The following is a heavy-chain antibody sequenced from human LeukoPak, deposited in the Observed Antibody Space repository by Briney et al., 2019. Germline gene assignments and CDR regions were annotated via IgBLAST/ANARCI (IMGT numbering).Heavy chain of an antibody. Sequence: GASVKVSCKASGGTFSSYAISWVRQAPGQGLEWMGGIIPIFCTANYAQKFQGRVTITADESTSTAYMELSSLRSEDTAVYYCARPTHAYGSGRGYFDYWGQGTLVTVSS. CDR1: GGTFSSYA. CDR3: ARPTHAYGSGRGYFDY. D-gene: IGHD3-10*01. J-gene: IGHJ4*02. CDR2: IIPIFCTA. V-gene: IGHV1-69*13.